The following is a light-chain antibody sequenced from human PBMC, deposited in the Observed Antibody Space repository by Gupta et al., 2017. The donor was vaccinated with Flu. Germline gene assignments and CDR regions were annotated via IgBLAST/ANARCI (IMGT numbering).Light chain of an antibody. J-gene: IGKJ1*01. CDR3: QQSVTTPWT. CDR2: GAS. CDR1: QCIGTY. V-gene: IGKV1-39*01. Sequence: DVQMAQSPSALPASVPDRVTITCRASQCIGTYLKWFQQRPGEAPKLLIFGASDLERGVPSRFSGSGSGTDFTLTISSLQPEDLATYYCQQSVTTPWTFGQGTKVEIK.